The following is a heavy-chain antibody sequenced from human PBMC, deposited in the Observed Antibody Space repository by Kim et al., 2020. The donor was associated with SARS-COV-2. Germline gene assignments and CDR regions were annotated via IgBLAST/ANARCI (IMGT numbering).Heavy chain of an antibody. J-gene: IGHJ4*02. Sequence: GGSLRLSCAASGFTFSSYSMNWVRQAPGKGLEWVSSISSSSSYIYYADSVKGRFTISRDNAKNSLYLQMNSLRAEDTAVYYCARRGGSTWWELPGGDYWGQGTLVTVSS. CDR3: ARRGGSTWWELPGGDY. V-gene: IGHV3-21*01. CDR2: ISSSSSYI. CDR1: GFTFSSYS. D-gene: IGHD1-26*01.